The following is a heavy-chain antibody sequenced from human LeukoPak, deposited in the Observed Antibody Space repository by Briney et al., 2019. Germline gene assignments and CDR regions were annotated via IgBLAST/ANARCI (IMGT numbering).Heavy chain of an antibody. J-gene: IGHJ6*03. D-gene: IGHD5-12*01. CDR3: ARDVATTPRRYYYYYYIDV. V-gene: IGHV3-11*04. CDR2: ISYSGSTI. Sequence: PGGSLRLSCAASGFTFSDYYMSWIRQAPGKGLEWVSYISYSGSTIYYADSVKGRFTISRDNAKNSLYLQMNSLRAEDTAVYYCARDVATTPRRYYYYYYIDVWGKGTTVTVSS. CDR1: GFTFSDYY.